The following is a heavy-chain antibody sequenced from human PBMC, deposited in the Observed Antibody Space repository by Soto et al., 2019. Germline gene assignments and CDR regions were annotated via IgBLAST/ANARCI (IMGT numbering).Heavy chain of an antibody. Sequence: SETLSLTCTVSGGSISNFYWSWIRQPPGKGLEWIGYISYSGNTNYNPSLKSRVSISIDTSKNQLSLNLTSVTAADTAVYYCARAPMVLSRSYFDSWGQGTLVTVSS. J-gene: IGHJ4*02. CDR1: GGSISNFY. CDR2: ISYSGNT. V-gene: IGHV4-59*01. CDR3: ARAPMVLSRSYFDS. D-gene: IGHD2-8*01.